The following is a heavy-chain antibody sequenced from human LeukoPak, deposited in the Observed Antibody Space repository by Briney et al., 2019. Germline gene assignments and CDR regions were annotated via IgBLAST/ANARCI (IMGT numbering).Heavy chain of an antibody. CDR2: INPNSGGT. D-gene: IGHD2-15*01. Sequence: GASVKVSCKASGYTFTGYYMHWVRQAPGQGLEWMGRINPNSGGTNYAQKFQGRVTMTRDTSISTAYMELSRLRSDDTAVYYCARDRPRCSGGSGYSWDYWGQGTLVTVSS. CDR3: ARDRPRCSGGSGYSWDY. J-gene: IGHJ4*02. CDR1: GYTFTGYY. V-gene: IGHV1-2*06.